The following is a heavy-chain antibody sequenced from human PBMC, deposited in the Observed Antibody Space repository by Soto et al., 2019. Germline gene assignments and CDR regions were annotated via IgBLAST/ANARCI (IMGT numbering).Heavy chain of an antibody. CDR1: GVSIRSSSNY. Sequence: SETLSLTCTVSGVSIRSSSNYWGWIRRPPGKGLEWIGTIYYSGTTYYNPSLKGRVTISVDTSMNQFSLKLSSATAADTAVYYCAKMFDSSGYYPRPFDYWGQGTLVTVSS. J-gene: IGHJ4*02. V-gene: IGHV4-39*01. CDR3: AKMFDSSGYYPRPFDY. D-gene: IGHD3-22*01. CDR2: IYYSGTT.